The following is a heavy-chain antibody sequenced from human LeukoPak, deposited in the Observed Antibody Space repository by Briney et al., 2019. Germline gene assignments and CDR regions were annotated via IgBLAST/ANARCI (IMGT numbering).Heavy chain of an antibody. CDR3: ARALSGIAVAGYYFDY. D-gene: IGHD6-19*01. CDR1: GFTVSSNY. CDR2: IYSGDTT. J-gene: IGHJ4*02. Sequence: GSLRLSCAASGFTVSSNYMSWVRQAPGKGLEWVSVIYSGDTTYYADSVKGRFTISRDNSKNTLYLQMSSLRAEDTAVYYCARALSGIAVAGYYFDYWGQGTLVTVSS. V-gene: IGHV3-53*01.